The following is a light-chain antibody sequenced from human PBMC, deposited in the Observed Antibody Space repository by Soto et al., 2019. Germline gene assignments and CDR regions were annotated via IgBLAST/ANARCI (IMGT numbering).Light chain of an antibody. Sequence: EILLTQSPRPPACFPGEKANPPPRASQSVSSNLAWYQQKPGQGPRLLIYGASTRAIGIPARFSGSGFGTEFTLTISSLQPEDFATYYCQQSGDTPPWTFGQGTKVDIK. CDR3: QQSGDTPPWT. CDR2: GAS. CDR1: QSVSSN. V-gene: IGKV3-15*01. J-gene: IGKJ1*01.